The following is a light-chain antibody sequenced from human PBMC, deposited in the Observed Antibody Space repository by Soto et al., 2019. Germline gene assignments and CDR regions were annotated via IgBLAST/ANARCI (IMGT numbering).Light chain of an antibody. CDR2: EVN. V-gene: IGLV2-14*01. Sequence: QSALTQPASVSGSPGQSITISCTGTSSDVGDDNYVSWYQQHPGKSPKLMIYEVNNRPSGVSYRFSGSKSGNTASLTISGLQVEDEADYYCTSYTSYSTYVFGPGTKVTVL. CDR3: TSYTSYSTYV. J-gene: IGLJ1*01. CDR1: SSDVGDDNY.